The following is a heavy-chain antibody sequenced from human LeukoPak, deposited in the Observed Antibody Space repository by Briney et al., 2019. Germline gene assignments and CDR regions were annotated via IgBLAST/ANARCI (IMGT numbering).Heavy chain of an antibody. D-gene: IGHD2-2*01. V-gene: IGHV3-48*04. CDR3: ARGPLHVVVPAATWFDP. CDR2: ISSSGSTI. CDR1: GFTVSSYS. J-gene: IGHJ5*02. Sequence: GGSLRLSCAASGFTVSSYSMNWVRQAPGKGLEWVSYISSSGSTIYYADSVKGRFTISRDNAKNSLYLQMNSLRAEDTAVYYCARGPLHVVVPAATWFDPWGEGILVTVSS.